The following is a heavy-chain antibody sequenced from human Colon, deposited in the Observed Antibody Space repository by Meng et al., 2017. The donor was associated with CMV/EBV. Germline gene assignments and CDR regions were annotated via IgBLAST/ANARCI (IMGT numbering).Heavy chain of an antibody. V-gene: IGHV3-30-3*01. Sequence: GGSLRLSCAASGFTFSSYAMDWVRQAPGKGLEWLAFISHDGTCIDYADSVQGRFTISRDNSKNTLYLEMDSLTTEDTAVYFCARVGLSIVTIYYFDHWGQGTLVTVSS. J-gene: IGHJ4*02. CDR1: GFTFSSYA. CDR3: ARVGLSIVTIYYFDH. D-gene: IGHD1-26*01. CDR2: ISHDGTCI.